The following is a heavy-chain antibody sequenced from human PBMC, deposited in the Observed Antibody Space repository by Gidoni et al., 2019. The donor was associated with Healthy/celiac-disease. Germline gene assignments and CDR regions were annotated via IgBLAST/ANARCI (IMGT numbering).Heavy chain of an antibody. J-gene: IGHJ4*02. CDR2: INTDGTIT. Sequence: EVQLVESGGGLVQPGGSLRLACAVSGFTFDTYWMHWVRQAPVMGLLWVSRINTDGTITTYADSVRGRVTISRDNAKNTLYLQINSLRAEDTAEYFCARDGETYFGSGPSDCWGQGTLVTVSS. CDR3: ARDGETYFGSGPSDC. D-gene: IGHD3-10*01. V-gene: IGHV3-74*01. CDR1: GFTFDTYW.